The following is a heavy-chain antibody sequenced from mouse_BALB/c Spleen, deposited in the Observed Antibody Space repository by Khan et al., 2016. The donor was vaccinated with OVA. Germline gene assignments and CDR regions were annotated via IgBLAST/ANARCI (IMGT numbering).Heavy chain of an antibody. V-gene: IGHV5-6-4*01. CDR1: GFPFSTYT. Sequence: EVELVESGGGLVKPGGSLKLSCAASGFPFSTYTMSWVRQTPEKRLEWVATISSGSTYTYYPDSVKGRFTISRAHAKNTLYLQMSSLKSEDTALYYCTRDGNYAHWYFDVWGAGTTVTVSS. J-gene: IGHJ1*01. CDR3: TRDGNYAHWYFDV. D-gene: IGHD2-1*01. CDR2: ISSGSTYT.